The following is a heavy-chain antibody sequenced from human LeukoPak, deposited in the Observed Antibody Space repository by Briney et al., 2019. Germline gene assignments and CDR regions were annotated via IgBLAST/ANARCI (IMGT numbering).Heavy chain of an antibody. CDR3: ARRTRGLSSSFDAFDI. J-gene: IGHJ3*02. CDR1: GGSISSGSYY. CDR2: IYYSGST. V-gene: IGHV4-39*01. D-gene: IGHD1-14*01. Sequence: SETLSLTCTVSGGSISSGSYYWGWIRQPPGKGLEWIGSIYYSGSTYYNPSLKSRVTISVDTSKNQFSLKLSSVTAADTAVYYCARRTRGLSSSFDAFDIWGQGTMVTVSS.